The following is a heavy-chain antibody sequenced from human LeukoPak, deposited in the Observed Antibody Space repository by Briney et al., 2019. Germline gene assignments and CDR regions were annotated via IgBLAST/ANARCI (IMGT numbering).Heavy chain of an antibody. CDR2: ISCSGGST. V-gene: IGHV3-23*01. CDR1: GFTFNNYA. J-gene: IGHJ4*02. CDR3: AKDGIGGIYYDSSGYFDY. D-gene: IGHD3-22*01. Sequence: AGSLRLSCAASGFTFNNYAMSWVRQAPGKGLEWVSAISCSGGSTYYEDPMKGRFTISRDNSKNTLYLQMNSLRAEDTALYYCAKDGIGGIYYDSSGYFDYWGQGTLVTVSS.